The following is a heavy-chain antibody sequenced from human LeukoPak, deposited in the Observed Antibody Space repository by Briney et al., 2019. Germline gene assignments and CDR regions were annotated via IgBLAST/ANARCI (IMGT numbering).Heavy chain of an antibody. Sequence: GGSLRLSCAASGFTFSSYAMSWVRQAPGKGLEWVSAISGGSTYYADSVKGRFTISRDNSKNTLYLQMNSLRAEDTAVYYCAGEKTTVTTCNDYWGQGTLVTVSS. V-gene: IGHV3-23*01. CDR2: ISGGST. CDR3: AGEKTTVTTCNDY. J-gene: IGHJ4*02. D-gene: IGHD4-17*01. CDR1: GFTFSSYA.